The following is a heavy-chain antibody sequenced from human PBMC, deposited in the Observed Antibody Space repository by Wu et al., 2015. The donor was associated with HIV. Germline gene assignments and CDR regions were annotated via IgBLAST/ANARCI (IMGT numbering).Heavy chain of an antibody. CDR3: SIRGGSLYSGRSNYYPMDV. V-gene: IGHV1-24*01. J-gene: IGHJ6*02. D-gene: IGHD1-26*01. Sequence: QVQVVQSGAEVKKPGASVKVSCKVSGSTLYELSIHWVRQAPGKGLEWMGGFDPEEDETIYAQPFKGRVTMSEDTSTGTAYLDLSLTSEDTAVYYCSIRGGSLYSGRSNYYPMDVWGQGTTVTVSS. CDR1: GSTLYELS. CDR2: FDPEEDET.